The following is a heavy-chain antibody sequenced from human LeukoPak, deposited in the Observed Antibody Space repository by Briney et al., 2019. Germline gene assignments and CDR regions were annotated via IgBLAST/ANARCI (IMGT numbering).Heavy chain of an antibody. D-gene: IGHD2-2*01. Sequence: ASVKVSCKASGGTFSSYAISWVRQAPGQGLEWMGGIIPIFGTANYAQKFQGRVTITTDESTSTAYMELSSLRSEDTAVYYCASATLYCSSTSCEVGNYYYMDVWGKGTTVTVSS. J-gene: IGHJ6*03. CDR1: GGTFSSYA. V-gene: IGHV1-69*05. CDR3: ASATLYCSSTSCEVGNYYYMDV. CDR2: IIPIFGTA.